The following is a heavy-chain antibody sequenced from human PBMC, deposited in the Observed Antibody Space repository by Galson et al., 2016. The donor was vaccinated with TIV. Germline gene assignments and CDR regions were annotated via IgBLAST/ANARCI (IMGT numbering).Heavy chain of an antibody. Sequence: SLRLSCAASGLTVSTNYMSWVRQAPGKGLEWVSILYSDGSAYYADSVKGRFTISRDNFKNTVYLQLNSLRAEDTAVYYCAMSYDSSGNRGRFDHWGQGTLVTVSS. CDR1: GLTVSTNY. V-gene: IGHV3-53*01. CDR3: AMSYDSSGNRGRFDH. J-gene: IGHJ4*02. CDR2: LYSDGSA. D-gene: IGHD3-22*01.